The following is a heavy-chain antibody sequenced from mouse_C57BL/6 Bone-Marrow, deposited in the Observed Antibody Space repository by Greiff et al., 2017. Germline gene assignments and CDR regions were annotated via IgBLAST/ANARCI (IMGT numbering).Heavy chain of an antibody. Sequence: EVQLQQSGPVLVKPGASVKMSCKASGYTFTDYYMNWVKQSHGKSLEWIGVINPYNGGTSYNQKFKGKATLTVDKSSSTAYMELNSLTSEDSAVYYCTREGDYYGAWLAYWGQGTLVTVSA. CDR2: INPYNGGT. CDR3: TREGDYYGAWLAY. V-gene: IGHV1-19*01. CDR1: GYTFTDYY. J-gene: IGHJ3*01. D-gene: IGHD1-1*01.